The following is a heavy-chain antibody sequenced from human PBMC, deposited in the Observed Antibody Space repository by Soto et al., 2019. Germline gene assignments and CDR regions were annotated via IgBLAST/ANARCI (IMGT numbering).Heavy chain of an antibody. CDR2: LSGSGGST. Sequence: GLLRLCWAASGFKCIGYAVSWVRQAPGKGLEWVSALSGSGGSTYYAGSVKGRFTIYRDNSKNTLHLQMNRRRAEDTALYYCAKDGPPRYEFWSGYSSDYFDFGGQGTLVTVYS. D-gene: IGHD3-3*01. V-gene: IGHV3-23*01. CDR3: AKDGPPRYEFWSGYSSDYFDF. J-gene: IGHJ4*02. CDR1: GFKCIGYA.